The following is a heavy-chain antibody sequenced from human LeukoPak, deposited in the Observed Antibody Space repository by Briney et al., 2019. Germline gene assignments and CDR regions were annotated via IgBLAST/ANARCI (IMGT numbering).Heavy chain of an antibody. D-gene: IGHD6-19*01. V-gene: IGHV4-59*08. CDR2: IYYSGST. CDR3: ARLEAVAGYYFDY. J-gene: IGHJ4*02. Sequence: SETLSLTCTVSGGSISSYYWSWIRQPPGKGLEWIGYIYYSGSTNYNPSLKSRVTISVDTSKNQFSLKLSSVTAADTAVYYCARLEAVAGYYFDYWGQGTLVTVSS. CDR1: GGSISSYY.